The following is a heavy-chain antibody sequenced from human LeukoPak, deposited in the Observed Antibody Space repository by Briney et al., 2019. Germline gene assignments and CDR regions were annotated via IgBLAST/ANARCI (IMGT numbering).Heavy chain of an antibody. J-gene: IGHJ4*02. CDR2: VYHTGST. CDR1: GGSISTYY. D-gene: IGHD5-12*01. Sequence: SETLSLTCSVSGGSISTYYWSWIRQPPGKGLEWIGYVYHTGSTNYNPSLKSRVTMSVDTSKNQFSLRLSSVTAADTAVYYCARDRDGYDYLDFWGQGTLATVSS. CDR3: ARDRDGYDYLDF. V-gene: IGHV4-59*01.